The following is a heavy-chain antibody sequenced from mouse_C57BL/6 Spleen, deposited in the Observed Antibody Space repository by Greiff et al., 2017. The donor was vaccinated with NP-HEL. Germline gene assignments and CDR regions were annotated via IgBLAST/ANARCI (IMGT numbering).Heavy chain of an antibody. D-gene: IGHD1-1*01. CDR1: GYTFTSYT. V-gene: IGHV1-4*01. Sequence: VQLQQSGAELARPGASVKMSCKASGYTFTSYTMHWVKQRPGQGLEWIGYLNPSSGYTKYNQKFKDTATLTADKSSSTAYMQLSSLPSEDSAVYYCARSGTTVASGYFDYWGQGTTLTVSS. J-gene: IGHJ2*01. CDR3: ARSGTTVASGYFDY. CDR2: LNPSSGYT.